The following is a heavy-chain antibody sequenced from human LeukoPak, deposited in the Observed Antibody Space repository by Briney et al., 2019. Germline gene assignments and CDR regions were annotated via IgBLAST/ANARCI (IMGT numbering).Heavy chain of an antibody. CDR1: GYTFTSYD. CDR3: ARLLGYCSSTSCYGAFDI. CDR2: MNPNSGNT. V-gene: IGHV1-8*01. Sequence: ASVKVSCKASGYTFTSYDINWVRHATGQGLEWMGWMNPNSGNTGYAQKFQGRVTMTRNTSISTAYMELSSLRSEDTAVYYCARLLGYCSSTSCYGAFDIWGQGTMVTVSS. J-gene: IGHJ3*02. D-gene: IGHD2-2*01.